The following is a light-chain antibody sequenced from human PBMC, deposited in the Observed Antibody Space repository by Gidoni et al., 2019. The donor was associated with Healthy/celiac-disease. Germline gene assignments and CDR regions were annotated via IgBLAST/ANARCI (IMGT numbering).Light chain of an antibody. V-gene: IGKV1-39*01. CDR3: QQSYSTPPT. J-gene: IGKJ1*01. CDR2: AAS. CDR1: QRISSY. Sequence: IQMTQSPSSLSASVVARVTITCRSSQRISSYLNWYQQKPGKAPKLLIYAASSLQSGVPSRFSGSGSGTDFTLTISSLQPEDFATYYCQQSYSTPPTFGQGTKLEIK.